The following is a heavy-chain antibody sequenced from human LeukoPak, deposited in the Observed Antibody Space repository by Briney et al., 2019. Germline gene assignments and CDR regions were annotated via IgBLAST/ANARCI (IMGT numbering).Heavy chain of an antibody. CDR2: ISSSGSTI. CDR3: ARDNWRAAAGTFRFDP. Sequence: GGSLRLSCAASGFTFSDYYMSWIRQAPGKGLEWVSYISSSGSTIYYADSVKGRFTISRDNAKNSLYLQMNSLRAEDTAVYYCARDNWRAAAGTFRFDPWGQGTLVTVSS. V-gene: IGHV3-11*01. J-gene: IGHJ5*02. D-gene: IGHD6-13*01. CDR1: GFTFSDYY.